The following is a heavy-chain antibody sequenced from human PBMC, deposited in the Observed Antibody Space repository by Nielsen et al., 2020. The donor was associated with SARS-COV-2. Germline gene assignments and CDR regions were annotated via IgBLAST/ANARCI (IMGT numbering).Heavy chain of an antibody. CDR2: ISAYNGNT. D-gene: IGHD1-26*01. CDR3: ARDLVVGATTWYYMDV. J-gene: IGHJ6*03. V-gene: IGHV1-18*01. CDR1: GYTFTSYG. Sequence: ASVKVSCKASGYTFTSYGISWVRQAPGQGLEWMGWISAYNGNTNYAQKLQGRVTMTTDTSTSTAYMELRSLRSEDTAVYYCARDLVVGATTWYYMDVWGKGTTVTVSS.